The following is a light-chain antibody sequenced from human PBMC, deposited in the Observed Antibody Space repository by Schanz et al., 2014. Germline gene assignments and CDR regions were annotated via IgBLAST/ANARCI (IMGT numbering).Light chain of an antibody. J-gene: IGKJ2*01. V-gene: IGKV3-11*01. CDR3: QQRSNSYT. CDR1: QNIRTN. CDR2: GAS. Sequence: EIVMTQSPATLSVSPGEGGTLSCRASQNIRTNLAWFQQKPGQAPRLLIYGASTRATGIPDRFSGRGSGTDFTLTISSLEPEDFAVYYCQQRSNSYTFGQGTKLEIK.